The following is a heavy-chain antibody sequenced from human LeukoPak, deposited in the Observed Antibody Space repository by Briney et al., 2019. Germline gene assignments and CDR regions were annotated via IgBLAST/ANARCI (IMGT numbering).Heavy chain of an antibody. V-gene: IGHV1-2*02. CDR3: ARRGYDSSGYLGY. Sequence: ASVNVSCTASGYTFTGYYMHWVRQAPGQGLEWMGWINPNSGGTNYAQKFQGRVTMTRDTSISTAYMELSRLKSDDTAVYYCARRGYDSSGYLGYWGQGTLVTVSS. D-gene: IGHD3-22*01. J-gene: IGHJ4*02. CDR1: GYTFTGYY. CDR2: INPNSGGT.